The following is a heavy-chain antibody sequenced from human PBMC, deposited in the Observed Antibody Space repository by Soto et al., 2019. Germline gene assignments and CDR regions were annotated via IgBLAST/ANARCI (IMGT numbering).Heavy chain of an antibody. CDR2: IYSGGST. CDR3: GRGNSGYDEGIDY. D-gene: IGHD5-12*01. V-gene: IGHV3-66*01. Sequence: GGSLRLSCAASGFTVSSNYMSWVRQAPGKGLEWVSVIYSGGSTYYADSVKGRFTISRDNSKNTLYLQMNSLRAEDTAVHYCGRGNSGYDEGIDYWGQGTLVTVSS. CDR1: GFTVSSNY. J-gene: IGHJ4*02.